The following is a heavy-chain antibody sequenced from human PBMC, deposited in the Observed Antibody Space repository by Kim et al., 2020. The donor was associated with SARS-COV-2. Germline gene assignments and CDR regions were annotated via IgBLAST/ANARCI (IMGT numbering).Heavy chain of an antibody. Sequence: GGSLRLSCAASGFTFSSYSMNWVRQAPGKGLEWVSSISSSSSYIYYADSVKGRFTISRDNAKNSLYLQMNSLRAEDTAVYYCARWEYYYGSGSPNYYYYGMDVWGQGTTVTVSS. CDR3: ARWEYYYGSGSPNYYYYGMDV. CDR2: ISSSSSYI. V-gene: IGHV3-21*01. D-gene: IGHD3-10*01. CDR1: GFTFSSYS. J-gene: IGHJ6*02.